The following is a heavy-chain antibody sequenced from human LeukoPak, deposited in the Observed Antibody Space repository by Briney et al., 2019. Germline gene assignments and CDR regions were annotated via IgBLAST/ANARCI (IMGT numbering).Heavy chain of an antibody. CDR3: ASNIVGATYYFDY. Sequence: PSETLSLTCTVCGGSISSSSYYWGWIRQPPGKGLEWIGSIYYSGSTYYNPSLKSRVTISVDTSKNQFSLKLSSVTAADTAVYYCASNIVGATYYFDYWGQGTLVTVSS. J-gene: IGHJ4*02. CDR2: IYYSGST. D-gene: IGHD1-26*01. CDR1: GGSISSSSYY. V-gene: IGHV4-39*01.